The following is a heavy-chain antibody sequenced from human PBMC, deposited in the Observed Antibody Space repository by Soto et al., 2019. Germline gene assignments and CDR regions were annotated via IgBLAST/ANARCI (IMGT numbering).Heavy chain of an antibody. CDR3: AKDTLPPMYSSGWYGY. CDR1: GFTFSSYA. J-gene: IGHJ4*02. V-gene: IGHV3-23*01. CDR2: ISGSGGST. Sequence: GGSLRLSCAASGFTFSSYAMSWVRQAPGKGLEWVSAISGSGGSTYYADSVKGRFTISRDNSKNTLYLQMNSLRAEDTAVYYCAKDTLPPMYSSGWYGYWGQGTLVTVSS. D-gene: IGHD6-19*01.